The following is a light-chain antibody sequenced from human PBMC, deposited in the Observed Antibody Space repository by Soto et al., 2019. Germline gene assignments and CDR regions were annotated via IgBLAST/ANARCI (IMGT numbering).Light chain of an antibody. CDR2: EVN. J-gene: IGLJ1*01. CDR3: SSYATGFKGV. CDR1: SSDVGGYNY. V-gene: IGLV2-8*02. Sequence: QSVLTQPPSASRSPGQSITISCTGTSSDVGGYNYVSWYQQHPGKAPKVIIYEVNKRPSGVPDRFSGSKSGNTASLTVSGLQAEDEADYYCSSYATGFKGVFGTGTKVTVL.